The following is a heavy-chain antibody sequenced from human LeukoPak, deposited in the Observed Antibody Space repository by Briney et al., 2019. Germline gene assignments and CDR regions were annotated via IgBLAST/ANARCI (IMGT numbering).Heavy chain of an antibody. J-gene: IGHJ5*02. V-gene: IGHV4-39*07. CDR2: IYHSGST. CDR3: ARDGDTAMVTS. D-gene: IGHD5-18*01. Sequence: SETLSLTCAVSGGSISSGGYSWRWIRQPPGTGLEWIGSIYHSGSTYYNPSLKSRVTISVDTSKNQFSLKLSSVTAADTAVYYCARDGDTAMVTSWGQGTLVTVSS. CDR1: GGSISSGGYS.